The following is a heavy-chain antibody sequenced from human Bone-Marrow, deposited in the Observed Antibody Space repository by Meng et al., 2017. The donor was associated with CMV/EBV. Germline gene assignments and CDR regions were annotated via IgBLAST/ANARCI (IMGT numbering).Heavy chain of an antibody. CDR3: ARGTPNKECSNGVCYSRRYYYYGMDV. Sequence: ASVKVSCKASGYTFTSYYMSWVRQAPGQGLEWMGIINPSGGSTSYAQKFQGRVTMTRDTSTSTVHKELSSRRSEDTAVYHCARGTPNKECSNGVCYSRRYYYYGMDVWGQRTTVNVSS. J-gene: IGHJ6*02. D-gene: IGHD2-8*01. CDR1: GYTFTSYY. CDR2: INPSGGST. V-gene: IGHV1-46*01.